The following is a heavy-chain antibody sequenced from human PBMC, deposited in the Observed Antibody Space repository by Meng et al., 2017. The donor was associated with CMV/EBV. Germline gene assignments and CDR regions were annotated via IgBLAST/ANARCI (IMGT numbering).Heavy chain of an antibody. V-gene: IGHV4-4*07. CDR1: GGSISSYY. CDR2: IYTSGST. J-gene: IGHJ5*02. CDR3: ARDLMNCSSTSCANWFDP. D-gene: IGHD2-2*01. Sequence: QVQLQESVPRLVKPSETLSLTCTVSGGSISSYYWSWIRQPAGKGLEWIGRIYTSGSTNYNPSLKSRVTMSVDTSKNQFSLKLSSVTAADTAVYYCARDLMNCSSTSCANWFDPWGQGTLVTVSS.